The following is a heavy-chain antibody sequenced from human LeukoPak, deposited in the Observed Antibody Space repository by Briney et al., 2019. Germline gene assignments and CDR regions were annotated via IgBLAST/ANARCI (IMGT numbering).Heavy chain of an antibody. CDR2: IYTSGST. J-gene: IGHJ3*02. Sequence: PSETLSLTCTVSGGSISSYYWSWIPQPAGKGLEWIGRIYTSGSTNYNPSLKSRVTMSVDTSKNQFSLKLSSVTAADTAVYYCARDLPGGATTGSDAFDIWGQGIMVTVSS. V-gene: IGHV4-4*07. CDR3: ARDLPGGATTGSDAFDI. D-gene: IGHD1-26*01. CDR1: GGSISSYY.